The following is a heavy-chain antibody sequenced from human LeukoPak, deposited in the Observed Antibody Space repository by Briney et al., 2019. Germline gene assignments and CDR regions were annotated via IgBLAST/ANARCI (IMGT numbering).Heavy chain of an antibody. CDR2: IKQDGSEK. V-gene: IGHV3-7*01. D-gene: IGHD6-13*01. CDR3: ARDHRYSSSWPDAFDI. J-gene: IGHJ3*02. Sequence: GGSLRLSCAASGFTFSSYWMSWVRQAPGKGLEWVANIKQDGSEKYYVDSVKGRFTISRDNAKNSLYLQMNSLRAEDTAVYYCARDHRYSSSWPDAFDIWGQGTMVAVSS. CDR1: GFTFSSYW.